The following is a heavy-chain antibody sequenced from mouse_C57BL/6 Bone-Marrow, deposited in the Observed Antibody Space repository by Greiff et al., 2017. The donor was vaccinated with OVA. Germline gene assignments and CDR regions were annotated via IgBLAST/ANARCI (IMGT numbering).Heavy chain of an antibody. V-gene: IGHV1-15*01. CDR2: IDPETGGT. D-gene: IGHD1-1*01. Sequence: VQLQQSGAELVRPGASVTLSCKASGYTFTDYEMHWVKQTPVHGLEWIGAIDPETGGTAYNQKFKGKAILTADKSSSTAYMELRSLTSEDSAVYYCITTVVASYWYFDVWGTGTTVTVSS. CDR3: ITTVVASYWYFDV. J-gene: IGHJ1*03. CDR1: GYTFTDYE.